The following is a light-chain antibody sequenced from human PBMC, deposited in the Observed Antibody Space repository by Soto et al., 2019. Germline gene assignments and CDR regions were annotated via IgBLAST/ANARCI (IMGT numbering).Light chain of an antibody. V-gene: IGKV1-5*01. J-gene: IGKJ2*01. Sequence: DIQMTQSPSTLSASVGDRVTITCRASQSISNWLAWYQQKPGKAPTLLIYDVSRLESGVPSRFSGSGSGTEFTLTINSLQPDDFATYDCQQYDSYYTFGQGTKVAIK. CDR3: QQYDSYYT. CDR2: DVS. CDR1: QSISNW.